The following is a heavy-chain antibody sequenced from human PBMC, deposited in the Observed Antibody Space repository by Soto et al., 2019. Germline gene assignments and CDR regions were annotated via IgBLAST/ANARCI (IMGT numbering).Heavy chain of an antibody. D-gene: IGHD2-15*01. CDR2: IYHSGST. V-gene: IGHV4-31*03. Sequence: SETLSLTCTVSGGSISSGGYYWTWIRQDPGKGLECIGSIYHSGSTYYSPSLKSRVIISVDTSKNQFSLKLSSVTAADTAVYYCARHTPAISISDHWGQGTQVTVSS. J-gene: IGHJ1*01. CDR3: ARHTPAISISDH. CDR1: GGSISSGGYY.